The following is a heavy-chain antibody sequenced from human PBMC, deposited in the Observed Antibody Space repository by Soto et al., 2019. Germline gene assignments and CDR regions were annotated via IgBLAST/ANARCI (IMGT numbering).Heavy chain of an antibody. Sequence: PSEPLSLTCAVYGGSFSGYYWSWIRQPPGKGLEWIGEINHSGSTNYNPSLKSRVTISVDTSKNQFSLKLSSVTAADTAVYYCARILTTRVYYYYYGMDVSDQGTTVTVSS. D-gene: IGHD4-4*01. CDR3: ARILTTRVYYYYYGMDV. CDR2: INHSGST. V-gene: IGHV4-34*01. J-gene: IGHJ6*02. CDR1: GGSFSGYY.